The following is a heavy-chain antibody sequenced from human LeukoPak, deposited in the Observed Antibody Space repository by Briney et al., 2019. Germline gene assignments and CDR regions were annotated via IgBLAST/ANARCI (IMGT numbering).Heavy chain of an antibody. J-gene: IGHJ4*02. CDR1: GFTFSSFA. CDR2: ISGSGGST. V-gene: IGHV3-23*01. CDR3: AKNSRSSGYYLDY. Sequence: GGSLRLSCAASGFTFSSFAMSWVRQAPGKGLEWVSTISGSGGSTSYADSVKGRFTISRDNSKNTLYLQMNSLRAEDAALYYCAKNSRSSGYYLDYWGQGTLVTVSS. D-gene: IGHD3-22*01.